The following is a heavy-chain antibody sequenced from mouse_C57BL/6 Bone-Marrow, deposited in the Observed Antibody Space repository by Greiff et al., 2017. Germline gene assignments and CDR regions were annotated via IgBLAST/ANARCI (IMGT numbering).Heavy chain of an antibody. V-gene: IGHV2-2*01. CDR3: ARLGEKLFDY. Sequence: VKLQESGPGLVQPSQSLSITCTVSGFSLTSYGVHWVRQSPGKGLEWLGVIWSGGSTDYNAAFISRLSISKDNSKSQVFFKMNSLKADDTAIYYCARLGEKLFDYWGQGTTLTVSS. CDR1: GFSLTSYG. CDR2: IWSGGST. J-gene: IGHJ2*01.